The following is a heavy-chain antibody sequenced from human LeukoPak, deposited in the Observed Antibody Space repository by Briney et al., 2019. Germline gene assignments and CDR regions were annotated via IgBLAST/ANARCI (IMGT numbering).Heavy chain of an antibody. CDR2: INPNNGGT. CDR1: GFSLTGYY. CDR3: AREVGSMDV. D-gene: IGHD7-27*01. V-gene: IGHV1-2*02. J-gene: IGHJ6*02. Sequence: ASVKVSCKASGFSLTGYYMHWVRQAPRQGLEWMGWINPNNGGTNYAQKFQGRVTMTTDTSISTAYMDLRRLSSDDTAVYYCAREVGSMDVWGQGTTVTVSS.